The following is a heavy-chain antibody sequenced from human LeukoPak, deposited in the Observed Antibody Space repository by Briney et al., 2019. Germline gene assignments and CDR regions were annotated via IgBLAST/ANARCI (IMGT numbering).Heavy chain of an antibody. CDR1: GFTFSSYA. D-gene: IGHD1-26*01. CDR2: ISGSGGST. CDR3: AKSRMGVVGANLDY. V-gene: IGHV3-23*01. Sequence: GSLRLSRAASGFTFSSYARSWFRQAPGKGLEWVSAISGSGGSTYYADSAKGRFTISRDNSENTLYLLMNSLRAEDTAIYYCAKSRMGVVGANLDYWGQGTLVTVSS. J-gene: IGHJ4*02.